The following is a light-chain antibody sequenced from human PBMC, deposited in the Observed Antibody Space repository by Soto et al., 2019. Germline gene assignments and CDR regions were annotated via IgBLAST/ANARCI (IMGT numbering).Light chain of an antibody. V-gene: IGKV3-20*01. CDR2: GAS. Sequence: EIVLTQSPGTLHLSPGESATLSCRASLSVSSSSLAWYQQKPGQAPRLLIYGASSRATGIPDRFSGSGSGTEFTLTISRLEPEDFAVYYFHQYDSSPLTFGGGTKVEIK. J-gene: IGKJ4*01. CDR1: LSVSSSS. CDR3: HQYDSSPLT.